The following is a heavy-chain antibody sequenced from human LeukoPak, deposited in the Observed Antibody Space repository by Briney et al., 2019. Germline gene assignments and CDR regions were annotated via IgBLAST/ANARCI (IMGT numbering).Heavy chain of an antibody. V-gene: IGHV3-48*01. J-gene: IGHJ4*02. CDR1: GFTFSSYS. Sequence: GGSLRLSCAASGFTFSSYSMNWVRQAPGKGLEWVSYISSSSSNMYYADSVKGRFTISRDNSKNTLYLQMSSLRAEDTAVYYCARDGAVVPFDYWGQGTLVTVSS. D-gene: IGHD3-10*01. CDR3: ARDGAVVPFDY. CDR2: ISSSSSNM.